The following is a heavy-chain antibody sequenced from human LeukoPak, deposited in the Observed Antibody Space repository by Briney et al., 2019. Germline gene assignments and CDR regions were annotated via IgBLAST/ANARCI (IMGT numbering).Heavy chain of an antibody. V-gene: IGHV3-21*01. CDR3: ARDGPVAAAGLDY. CDR2: ISSSSSYI. D-gene: IGHD6-13*01. J-gene: IGHJ4*02. Sequence: GGSLRPSCAASGFTFSSYSMNWVRQAPGKGLEWVSSISSSSSYIYYADLVKGRFTISRDNAKNSLYLQMNSLRAEDTAVYYCARDGPVAAAGLDYWGQGTLVTVSS. CDR1: GFTFSSYS.